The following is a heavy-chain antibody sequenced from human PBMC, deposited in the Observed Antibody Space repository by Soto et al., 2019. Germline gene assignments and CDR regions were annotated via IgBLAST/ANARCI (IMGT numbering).Heavy chain of an antibody. CDR2: ISSDGSDK. D-gene: IGHD2-15*01. J-gene: IGHJ4*02. Sequence: QVQLVESGGGVVQPGRSLRLSCAASGFTFSNFGMHWVRQAPGKGLEWVAVISSDGSDKYYSDSVKGRFTISRDNSKNTLFLQMNSLRVEDTAVHYSAKGSEVARQELDYWGQGTLVTVSS. CDR1: GFTFSNFG. V-gene: IGHV3-30*18. CDR3: AKGSEVARQELDY.